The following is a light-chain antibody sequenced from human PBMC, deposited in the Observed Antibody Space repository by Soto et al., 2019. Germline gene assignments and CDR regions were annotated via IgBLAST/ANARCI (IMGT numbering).Light chain of an antibody. CDR3: QQYNNWPRGIT. CDR1: QSVSSSY. V-gene: IGKV3-20*01. J-gene: IGKJ5*01. CDR2: GAS. Sequence: EIVLTQSPGTLSLSPGERATLSCRASQSVSSSYLAWYQQKPGQAPRLLIYGASSRATGIPDRFSGSGSGTEFTLTISSLQSEDFAVYYCQQYNNWPRGITFGQGTRLEI.